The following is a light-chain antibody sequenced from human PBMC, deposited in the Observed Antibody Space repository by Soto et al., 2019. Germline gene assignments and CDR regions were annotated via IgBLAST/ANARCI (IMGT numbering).Light chain of an antibody. CDR3: MQALQTPPWT. Sequence: DIVMTQSPLSLPVTPGEPASISCRSSQSLLLSNDTTYLDWYLQKPGQSPQLLIYFGSNRASGVPDRFSGSGSGTDFTLKISRVEAEDVGVYYCMQALQTPPWTFGQGTKVEI. CDR1: QSLLLSNDTTY. CDR2: FGS. V-gene: IGKV2-28*01. J-gene: IGKJ1*01.